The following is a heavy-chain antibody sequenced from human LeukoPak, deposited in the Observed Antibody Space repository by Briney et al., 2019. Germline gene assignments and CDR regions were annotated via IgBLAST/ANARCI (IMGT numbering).Heavy chain of an antibody. CDR2: IDPSDSYT. V-gene: IGHV5-10-1*01. J-gene: IGHJ4*02. CDR3: ARTVYGILTGYYTDY. CDR1: GYSFTSYW. D-gene: IGHD3-9*01. Sequence: PGESLKISCKGSGYSFTSYWISWVRQMPGKGLEWMGRIDPSDSYTNYSPSFQGHVTISADKSISTAYLQWSSLKASDTAMYYCARTVYGILTGYYTDYWGQGTLVTVSS.